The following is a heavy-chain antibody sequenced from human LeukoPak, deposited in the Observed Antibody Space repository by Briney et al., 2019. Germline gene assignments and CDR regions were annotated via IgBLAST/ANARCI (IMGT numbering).Heavy chain of an antibody. D-gene: IGHD6-13*01. CDR2: INHSGST. Sequence: SETLSLTCVVYGGSFSGYYWSWIRQPPGKGLEWIGEINHSGSTNYNPSLKSRVTISVDTSKNQFSLKLSSVTAADTAVYYCASGHSSSSYWGQGTLVTVSS. CDR3: ASGHSSSSY. V-gene: IGHV4-34*01. CDR1: GGSFSGYY. J-gene: IGHJ4*02.